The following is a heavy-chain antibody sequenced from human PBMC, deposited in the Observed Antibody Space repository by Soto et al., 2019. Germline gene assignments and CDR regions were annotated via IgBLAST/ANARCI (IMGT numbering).Heavy chain of an antibody. CDR1: GGKFSGYW. CDR2: INHSGST. Sequence: AAEPRTCDVCGGKFSGYWWSWIHQKKGKGLEWIGEINHSGSTNYNPSLKSRVTISVDTSKNQFSLKLSSVTAADTAVYYCARGSRGLRYFDWLPYFDYWGQGTLVTVSS. J-gene: IGHJ4*02. D-gene: IGHD3-9*01. CDR3: ARGSRGLRYFDWLPYFDY. V-gene: IGHV4-34*01.